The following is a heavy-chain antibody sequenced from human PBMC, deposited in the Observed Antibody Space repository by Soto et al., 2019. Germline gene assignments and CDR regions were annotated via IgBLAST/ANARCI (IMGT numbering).Heavy chain of an antibody. V-gene: IGHV5-51*01. J-gene: IGHJ5*02. CDR3: VGHGQQLVLGTWFDP. CDR1: GYIFSSYW. D-gene: IGHD6-13*01. Sequence: EVQLVQSGVEVKKPGESLKISCKASGYIFSSYWIGWVRLLPGKGLEWMGIIFPGDSDTRYSPSFQGQVTISADLSINTTYLHWRSLKASDTAMYYCVGHGQQLVLGTWFDPWGQGTLVTVSS. CDR2: IFPGDSDT.